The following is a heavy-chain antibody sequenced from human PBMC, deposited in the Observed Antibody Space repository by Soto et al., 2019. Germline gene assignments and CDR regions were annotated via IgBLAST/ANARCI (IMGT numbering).Heavy chain of an antibody. CDR3: ARQLTYYYDSSGSYARQDAFDI. CDR2: IYSGGST. D-gene: IGHD3-22*01. Sequence: GGSLRLSCAASGFTVSSNYMSWVRQAPGKGLEWVSVIYSGGSTYYADSVKGRFTISRDNSKNTLYLQMNSLRAEDTAVYYCARQLTYYYDSSGSYARQDAFDIWGQGTMVTVSS. J-gene: IGHJ3*02. CDR1: GFTVSSNY. V-gene: IGHV3-53*01.